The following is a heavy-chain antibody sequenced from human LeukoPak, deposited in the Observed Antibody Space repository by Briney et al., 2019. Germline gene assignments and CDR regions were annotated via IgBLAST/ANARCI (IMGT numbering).Heavy chain of an antibody. CDR2: IKQDGSEK. J-gene: IGHJ3*02. Sequence: GGSLRLSCAASGFTSSSYWMSWVRQAPGKGLEWVANIKQDGSEKYYVDSVKGRFTISRDNAKNSLYLQMNSLRAEDTAVYYCARDGEADAFDIWGQGTMVTVSS. V-gene: IGHV3-7*01. CDR1: GFTSSSYW. CDR3: ARDGEADAFDI.